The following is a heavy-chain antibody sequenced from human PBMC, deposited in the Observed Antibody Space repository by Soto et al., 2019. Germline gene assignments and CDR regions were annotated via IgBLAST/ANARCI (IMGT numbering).Heavy chain of an antibody. J-gene: IGHJ5*02. CDR3: ARGYCSGGSCYSQKAKRNSRDNWFDP. CDR1: GYTFTSYY. CDR2: INPSGGST. V-gene: IGHV1-46*01. Sequence: ASVKVSCKASGYTFTSYYMHWVRQAPGQGLEWMGIINPSGGSTSYAQKFQGRVTMTRDTSTSTVYMELSSLRSEDTAVYYCARGYCSGGSCYSQKAKRNSRDNWFDPWGQGTLVTVSS. D-gene: IGHD2-15*01.